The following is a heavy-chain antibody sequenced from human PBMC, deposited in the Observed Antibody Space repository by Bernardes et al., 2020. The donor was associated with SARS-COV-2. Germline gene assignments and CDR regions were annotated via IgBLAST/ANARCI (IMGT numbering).Heavy chain of an antibody. CDR2: ISSSRRYI. Sequence: GGSLRLSCAASGFTFSSYSMNWVRQAPGKGLEWVSSISSSRRYIYYADSVKGRFTISRDNAKNSLYLQMNSLRAEDTAVYYCASQIPYFDRKGYYYGMDVWGEGTTVTVSS. D-gene: IGHD3-22*01. J-gene: IGHJ6*04. V-gene: IGHV3-21*01. CDR3: ASQIPYFDRKGYYYGMDV. CDR1: GFTFSSYS.